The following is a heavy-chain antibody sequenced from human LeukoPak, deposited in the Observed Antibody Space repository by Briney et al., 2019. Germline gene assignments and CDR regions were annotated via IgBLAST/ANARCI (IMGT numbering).Heavy chain of an antibody. V-gene: IGHV1-2*02. CDR2: IDPKTGGT. J-gene: IGHJ3*02. D-gene: IGHD2-15*01. CDR3: AGDLSGGALGAFDI. CDR1: GYTFTDYH. Sequence: ASVKVSCKASGYTFTDYHLHWVRQAPGQGLEWMGWIDPKTGGTNYAQKQNFQGRVTLTRDTSISTVYMELSRLRSDDTAVYYCAGDLSGGALGAFDIWGQGTMVTVSS.